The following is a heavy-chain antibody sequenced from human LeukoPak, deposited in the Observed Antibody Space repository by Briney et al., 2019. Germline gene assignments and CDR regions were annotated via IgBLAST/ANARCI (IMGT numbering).Heavy chain of an antibody. J-gene: IGHJ5*02. Sequence: ASVKVSCKASGYTFTGSYMHWVRQAPGQGLEWMGWINPNSGDTKYAQKFQGRVTMTRDTSITTAYMELNTLRSDDTALYYCARDSRNDRSQEFDPWGQGTLVTVSS. CDR2: INPNSGDT. V-gene: IGHV1-2*02. CDR3: ARDSRNDRSQEFDP. D-gene: IGHD1-1*01. CDR1: GYTFTGSY.